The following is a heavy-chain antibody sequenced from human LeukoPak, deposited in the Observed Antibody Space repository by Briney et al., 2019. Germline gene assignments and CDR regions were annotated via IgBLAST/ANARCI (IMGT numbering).Heavy chain of an antibody. V-gene: IGHV3-23*01. J-gene: IGHJ4*02. CDR1: GFTFSTFA. CDR3: ARDLRTAMVSPFDY. D-gene: IGHD5-18*01. CDR2: IFPSGG. Sequence: GGSLRLSCAASGFTFSTFAMIWVRQPPGKGLEWVSSIFPSGGEIDSVRGRFTISRDNSKSTLSLQMNSLRAEDTAVYYCARDLRTAMVSPFDYWGQGTLVTVSS.